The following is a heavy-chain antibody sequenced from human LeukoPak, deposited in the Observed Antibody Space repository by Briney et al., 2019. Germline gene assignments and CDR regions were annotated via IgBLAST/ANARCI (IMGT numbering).Heavy chain of an antibody. CDR1: GVTFNNYA. CDR3: ARDYADYVGYFFFDY. J-gene: IGHJ4*02. D-gene: IGHD4-17*01. Sequence: GGALRVSCAASGVTFNNYAMNSGRQALGKGLWWGSSFSGGGETTYYADSAKGRFPISRDNSQTTFYLQMNSLRAEDTAVYYCARDYADYVGYFFFDYWGQGTLVTVSS. CDR2: FSGGGETT. V-gene: IGHV3-23*01.